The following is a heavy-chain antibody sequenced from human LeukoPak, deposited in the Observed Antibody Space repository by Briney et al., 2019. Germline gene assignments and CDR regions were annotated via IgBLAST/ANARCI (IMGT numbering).Heavy chain of an antibody. CDR2: IKHDGSEK. CDR3: ATESVPAAMDAFDI. CDR1: GFTFSSYW. D-gene: IGHD2-2*01. Sequence: GGSLRLSCAASGFTFSSYWMSWVRQAPGKGLEWVANIKHDGSEKYYVDSVKGRFTISRDNAKNSLYLQMNSLRAEDTAVYYCATESVPAAMDAFDIWGQGTMVTVSS. J-gene: IGHJ3*02. V-gene: IGHV3-7*01.